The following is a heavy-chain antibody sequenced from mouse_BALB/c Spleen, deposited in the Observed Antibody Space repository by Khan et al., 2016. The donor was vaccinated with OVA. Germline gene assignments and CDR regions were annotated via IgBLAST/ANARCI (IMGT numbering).Heavy chain of an antibody. CDR3: TSGYGYSMDY. Sequence: EVQLQESGAELVRSGASVKLSCTVSGFNIKHYYIHWVKQRPEQGLEWIGWIDPDNGDTEYAPKFQGKAAMTADTSSNTAYLHLSSLTSEDSAVYYCTSGYGYSMDYWGQGTSVTVSS. CDR2: IDPDNGDT. V-gene: IGHV14-4*02. CDR1: GFNIKHYY. D-gene: IGHD2-2*01. J-gene: IGHJ4*01.